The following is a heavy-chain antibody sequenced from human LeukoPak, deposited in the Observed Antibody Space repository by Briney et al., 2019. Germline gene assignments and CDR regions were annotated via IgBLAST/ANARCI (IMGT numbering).Heavy chain of an antibody. Sequence: GGSLRLSCAASGFTLSGSAMHWVRQASGKGLEWVGRIRSKANSYATAYAASVKGRFTISRDDSKNTAYLQMNSLKTEDTAVYYCTRHTRLYYDSSGFDFDYWGQGTLVTVSS. CDR2: IRSKANSYAT. CDR3: TRHTRLYYDSSGFDFDY. V-gene: IGHV3-73*01. CDR1: GFTLSGSA. J-gene: IGHJ4*02. D-gene: IGHD3-22*01.